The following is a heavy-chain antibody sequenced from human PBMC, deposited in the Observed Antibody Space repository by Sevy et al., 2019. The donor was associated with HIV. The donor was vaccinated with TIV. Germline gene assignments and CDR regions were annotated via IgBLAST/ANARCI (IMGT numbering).Heavy chain of an antibody. Sequence: GGSLRLSCAASGLTFITYDMHWVRHVTGNGLEWVSGVGPAGYTFYPGSVKGRFTISRENAKNSLYLQMNNLRAGDTAVYYCTRSGGYSDYGMDVWGQRTTVTVSS. D-gene: IGHD5-12*01. CDR3: TRSGGYSDYGMDV. V-gene: IGHV3-13*01. J-gene: IGHJ6*02. CDR2: VGPAGYT. CDR1: GLTFITYD.